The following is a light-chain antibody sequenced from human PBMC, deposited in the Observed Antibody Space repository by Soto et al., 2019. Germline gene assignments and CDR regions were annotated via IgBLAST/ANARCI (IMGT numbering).Light chain of an antibody. V-gene: IGKV3-15*01. CDR2: DAS. CDR1: ESVSRN. Sequence: VVMTHSPATLSVSPGERATLSCRASESVSRNLAWYQQKPGQAPRLLIYDASTRATGIPDRFSGGGSGTEFTLTISSLQSEDFVVYYCQQYNSWPPITFGQGTRLENK. CDR3: QQYNSWPPIT. J-gene: IGKJ5*01.